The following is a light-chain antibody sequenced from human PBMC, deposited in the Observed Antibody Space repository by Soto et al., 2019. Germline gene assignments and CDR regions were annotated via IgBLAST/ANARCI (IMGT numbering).Light chain of an antibody. Sequence: QSVLTQSPSASASLGASVKLTCTLSSGHSSYAIAWLQQQPEKGPRYLMKLNSDGSHRKWDGIPDRFSGSSSGAERDLTISSLQAEDEADYYCQTWGSGDWVFGGGTKLTVL. V-gene: IGLV4-69*01. CDR1: SGHSSYA. CDR2: LNSDGSH. CDR3: QTWGSGDWV. J-gene: IGLJ3*02.